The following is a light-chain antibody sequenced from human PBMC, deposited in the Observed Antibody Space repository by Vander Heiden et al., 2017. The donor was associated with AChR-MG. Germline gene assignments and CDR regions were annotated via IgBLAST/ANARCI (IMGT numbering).Light chain of an antibody. J-gene: IGKJ1*01. CDR3: QHYNSYSWT. CDR2: DAS. CDR1: QSISTW. V-gene: IGKV1-5*01. Sequence: DIQMTQSPSTLSASVGDRVTITCRASQSISTWLAWYQQKPGKAPKLLIYDASSLESGVPSRFSGSGSGTEFTLTISSLQPDDFATYYCQHYNSYSWTFGHGTKVEI.